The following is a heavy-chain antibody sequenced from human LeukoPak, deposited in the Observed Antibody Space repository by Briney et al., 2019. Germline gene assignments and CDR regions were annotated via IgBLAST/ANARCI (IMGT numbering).Heavy chain of an antibody. Sequence: GASVKVSCKASGYTFSDSYIHWVRQAPGQGLEWMGRISPNSGGTNYAQKFQGRVTMTRDSSITTAYMELTSLRSDDTAVYYCAKRTDKWLSFDYWGQGTLVTVSS. J-gene: IGHJ4*02. CDR2: ISPNSGGT. D-gene: IGHD3-22*01. V-gene: IGHV1-2*06. CDR1: GYTFSDSY. CDR3: AKRTDKWLSFDY.